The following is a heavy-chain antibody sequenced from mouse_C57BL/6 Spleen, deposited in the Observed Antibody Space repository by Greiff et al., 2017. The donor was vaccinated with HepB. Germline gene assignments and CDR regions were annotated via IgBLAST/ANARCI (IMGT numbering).Heavy chain of an antibody. CDR2: IDPETGGT. D-gene: IGHD2-3*01. J-gene: IGHJ2*01. CDR1: GYTFTDYE. Sequence: VKLMESGAELVRPGASVTLSCKASGYTFTDYEMHWVKQTPVHGLEWIGAIDPETGGTAYNQKFKGKAILTADKSSSTAYMELRSLTSEDSAVYYCTRSDGYYRYWGQGTTLTVSS. CDR3: TRSDGYYRY. V-gene: IGHV1-15*01.